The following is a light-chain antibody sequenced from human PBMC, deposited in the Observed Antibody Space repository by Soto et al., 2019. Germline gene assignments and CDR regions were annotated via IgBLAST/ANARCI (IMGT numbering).Light chain of an antibody. Sequence: EIVLTQSPGTLSLSPGERATLSCRASQTVSSSYLGWYQQKAGQAPRLLIYGASGRATGIPDRCSGSGSGTDFTLTISGLEPEDFAVYYCQHYAMSPPFTFGPGTKVDIK. J-gene: IGKJ3*01. CDR2: GAS. CDR1: QTVSSSY. CDR3: QHYAMSPPFT. V-gene: IGKV3-20*01.